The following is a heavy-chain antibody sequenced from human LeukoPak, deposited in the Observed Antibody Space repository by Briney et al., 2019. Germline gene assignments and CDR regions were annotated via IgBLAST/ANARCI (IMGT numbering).Heavy chain of an antibody. CDR1: GFTFSSYS. CDR2: ISSSSSYI. D-gene: IGHD6-13*01. V-gene: IGHV3-21*01. J-gene: IGHJ4*02. Sequence: GGSLRLSCAASGFTFSSYSMNWVRQAPGKGLEWVSSISSSSSYIYYADSVKGRFTISRDNAKNSLYLQMNSLRAEDTAVYYCARDTSSWYLGGAYYFDYWGQGTLVTVSS. CDR3: ARDTSSWYLGGAYYFDY.